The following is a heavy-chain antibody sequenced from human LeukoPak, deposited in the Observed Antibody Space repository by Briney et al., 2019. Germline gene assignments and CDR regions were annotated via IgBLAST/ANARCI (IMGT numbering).Heavy chain of an antibody. D-gene: IGHD4-17*01. J-gene: IGHJ3*02. CDR1: GDSFSSHY. CDR3: ARDLVTVTKGFDI. Sequence: PSETLSLTCAVSGDSFSSHYWTWIRQPPGRGLEWLGYISYIGTTDYNPSLKSRVTISIDTSKNHFSLKLSSVTTADTAVYYCARDLVTVTKGFDIWGLGTMVSVSS. V-gene: IGHV4-59*11. CDR2: ISYIGTT.